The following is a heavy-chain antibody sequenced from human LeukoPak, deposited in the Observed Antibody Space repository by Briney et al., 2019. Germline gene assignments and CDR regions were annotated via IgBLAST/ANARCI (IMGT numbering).Heavy chain of an antibody. D-gene: IGHD6-19*01. J-gene: IGHJ4*02. V-gene: IGHV3-30*04. CDR1: GFTFSNYA. Sequence: GGSLRLSCAASGFTFSNYAMGWVRQAPGRGLEWVALIPHDGGGKQYAASVQDRFTISRDNSENTVYLQMNSLRHDDAAVYFCAREGYTSGRAAAFDFWGRGTLVTVSS. CDR2: IPHDGGGK. CDR3: AREGYTSGRAAAFDF.